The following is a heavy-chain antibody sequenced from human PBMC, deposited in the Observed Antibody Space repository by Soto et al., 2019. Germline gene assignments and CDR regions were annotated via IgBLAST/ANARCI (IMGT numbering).Heavy chain of an antibody. CDR3: AKDLQPTVHLETSDYSYYDMDF. J-gene: IGHJ6*02. CDR2: ISYDGSNK. Sequence: GGSLRLSCAVSGFTFSSYGMHWVRQAPGKGLEWVAVISYDGSNKYYADSVKGRFTISRDNSKNTLYLHMNSLRAEDTAVYYCAKDLQPTVHLETSDYSYYDMDFWGQGTTVTVS. CDR1: GFTFSSYG. D-gene: IGHD1-1*01. V-gene: IGHV3-30*18.